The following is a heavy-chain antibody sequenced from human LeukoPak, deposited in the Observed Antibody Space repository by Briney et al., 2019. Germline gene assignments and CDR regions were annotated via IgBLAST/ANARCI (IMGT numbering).Heavy chain of an antibody. D-gene: IGHD5-24*01. V-gene: IGHV1-2*02. CDR3: ARDRYGDGFAFFDY. CDR1: GYTFGDYF. Sequence: ASVKVSCKASGYTFGDYFMHWVRQAPGQGLEWVGWINPKSGGANSAQKFQGRVTMNRDTSISTGYMELSSLRSDDTAIYYCARDRYGDGFAFFDYWDQGTLVTVSS. CDR2: INPKSGGA. J-gene: IGHJ4*02.